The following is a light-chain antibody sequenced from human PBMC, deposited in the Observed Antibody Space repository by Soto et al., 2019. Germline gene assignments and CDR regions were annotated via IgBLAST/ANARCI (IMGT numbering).Light chain of an antibody. V-gene: IGKV1-39*01. CDR1: QSISRN. CDR2: TAS. J-gene: IGKJ4*01. CDR3: QQSHSSPLS. Sequence: IQMTQSPSSLSASVGDRVTITCRASQSISRNLNWYQQKPGKAPELLIYTASNLQSGVPSRFMGSGSGTDFALTISSLQPEDSAVYYCQQSHSSPLSFGGGTKVEFK.